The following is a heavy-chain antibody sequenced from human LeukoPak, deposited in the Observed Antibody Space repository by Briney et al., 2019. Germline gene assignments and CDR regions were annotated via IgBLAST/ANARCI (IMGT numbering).Heavy chain of an antibody. Sequence: SETLSLTCTVSGGSISSYYWSWIRQPPGKGLEGIGYIYTSVSTNYNPSLKSRVTISVDTSKNQFSLKLSSVTAADTAVYYCARATNYGSGYYYYMDVWGKGTTVTVSS. V-gene: IGHV4-4*09. CDR2: IYTSVST. J-gene: IGHJ6*03. CDR3: ARATNYGSGYYYYMDV. D-gene: IGHD3-10*01. CDR1: GGSISSYY.